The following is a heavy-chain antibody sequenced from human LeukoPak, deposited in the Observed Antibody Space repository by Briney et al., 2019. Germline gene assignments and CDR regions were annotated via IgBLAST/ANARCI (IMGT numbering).Heavy chain of an antibody. Sequence: GGSLRLSCAASGFTFNNYGMQWVRQAPGKGLEWVAFIRYDGSNKYYADSVKGRFTISRDNSKNTLYLQMNSLRPEDTAVYYCAKDVGARTYYYMDVWGKGTTVTVSS. V-gene: IGHV3-30*02. CDR3: AKDVGARTYYYMDV. J-gene: IGHJ6*03. CDR1: GFTFNNYG. CDR2: IRYDGSNK.